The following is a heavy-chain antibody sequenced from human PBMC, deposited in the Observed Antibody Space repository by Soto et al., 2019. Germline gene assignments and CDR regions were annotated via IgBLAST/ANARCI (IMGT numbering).Heavy chain of an antibody. D-gene: IGHD5-18*01. CDR2: IYYSGST. Sequence: PSETLSLTCTVSGGSISSYYWSWIRQPPGKGLEWIGYIYYSGSTNYNPSLKSRVTISVDTSKNQFSLKLSSVTAADTAVYYCARLVWSYGTWFDPWGKGTVVTVYS. CDR3: ARLVWSYGTWFDP. J-gene: IGHJ5*02. CDR1: GGSISSYY. V-gene: IGHV4-59*08.